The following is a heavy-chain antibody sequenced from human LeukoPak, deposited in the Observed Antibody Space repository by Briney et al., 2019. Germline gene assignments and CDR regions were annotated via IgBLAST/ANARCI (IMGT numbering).Heavy chain of an antibody. Sequence: GGSLRLSCVVSGIPFSDYYMNWIRQAPGKGLEWISYISSSSSYTDYADSVKGRFTISRDNAQNALFLQMNSLRVGDTAVYYCAAGTAADYWGQGTRVAVSS. CDR2: ISSSSSYT. V-gene: IGHV3-11*03. J-gene: IGHJ4*02. CDR1: GIPFSDYY. D-gene: IGHD6-13*01. CDR3: AAGTAADY.